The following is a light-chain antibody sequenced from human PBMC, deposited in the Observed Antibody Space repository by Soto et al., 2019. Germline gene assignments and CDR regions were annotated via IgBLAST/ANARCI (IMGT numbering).Light chain of an antibody. V-gene: IGLV1-47*02. CDR3: AAWDDSLSGHVI. J-gene: IGLJ2*01. CDR1: SSNIGSNY. Sequence: QPVLTQPPSASGTPGQRVTISCSGSSSNIGSNYVYWYQQLPGTAPKLLIYSNNQRPSGVPDRFSGSKSGTSASLAISGLRSDDEADYYCAAWDDSLSGHVIFGEGTKLTVL. CDR2: SNN.